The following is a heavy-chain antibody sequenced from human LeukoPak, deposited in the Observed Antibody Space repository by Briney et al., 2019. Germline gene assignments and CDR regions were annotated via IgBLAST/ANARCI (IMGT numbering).Heavy chain of an antibody. CDR2: FFGGGGT. Sequence: GGSLRLSCAASGLTVRSNYISWVRQAPGKGLDWVAVFFGGGGTHYADSVKGRFTISRDQSKNTFHLQMNSVRVEDTAVYFCASWGSGNFYEYWGQGTLVTVSS. V-gene: IGHV3-66*01. J-gene: IGHJ4*02. CDR1: GLTVRSNY. D-gene: IGHD3-16*01. CDR3: ASWGSGNFYEY.